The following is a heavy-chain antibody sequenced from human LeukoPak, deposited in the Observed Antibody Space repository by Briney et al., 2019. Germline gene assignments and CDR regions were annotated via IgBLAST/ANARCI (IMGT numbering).Heavy chain of an antibody. D-gene: IGHD3-10*01. J-gene: IGHJ4*02. Sequence: SETLSLTCAVSGYSISSGYYWGWIRQPPGKGLEWIGSIYHSGSTYYNPSLKSRVTISVDTSKNQFPLKLSSVTAADTAVYYCATLRITMVRGVIQPPDYWGQGTLVTVSS. CDR2: IYHSGST. V-gene: IGHV4-38-2*01. CDR3: ATLRITMVRGVIQPPDY. CDR1: GYSISSGYY.